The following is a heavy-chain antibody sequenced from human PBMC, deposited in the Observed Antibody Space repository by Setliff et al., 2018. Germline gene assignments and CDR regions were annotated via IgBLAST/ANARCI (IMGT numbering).Heavy chain of an antibody. CDR1: GFIFRSYE. D-gene: IGHD3-22*01. V-gene: IGHV3-48*03. CDR3: ARSINGYQQRYDI. Sequence: HPGGSLRLSCAASGFIFRSYEMNWVRQTPGKGLEWVSYINSGGTKIYYADSVEGRFTISRDNGKNSLFLQMKSVRAEDTAVYYCARSINGYQQRYDIWGQGALVTVSS. J-gene: IGHJ4*02. CDR2: INSGGTKI.